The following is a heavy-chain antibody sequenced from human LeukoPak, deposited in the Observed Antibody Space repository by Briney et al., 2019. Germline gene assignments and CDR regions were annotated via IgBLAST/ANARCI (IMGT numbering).Heavy chain of an antibody. Sequence: QPGGSLRLSCAATGFTFSTYAMTWVRQAPGTGLEWVSAIRPNGDATYYADSVKGRFTVSRDNSKNTVFLQMNSLRAEDTAVYYCAKEGPDMSSSHFDYWGQGVLVAVSS. D-gene: IGHD5/OR15-5a*01. CDR2: IRPNGDAT. CDR1: GFTFSTYA. J-gene: IGHJ4*02. V-gene: IGHV3-23*01. CDR3: AKEGPDMSSSHFDY.